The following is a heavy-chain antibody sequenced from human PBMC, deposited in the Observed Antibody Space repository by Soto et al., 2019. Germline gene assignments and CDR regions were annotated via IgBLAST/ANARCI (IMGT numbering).Heavy chain of an antibody. CDR1: GYTFTSYD. Sequence: ASVKVSCKASGYTFTSYDINWVRQATGQGLEWMGWMNPNSGNTGYAQKFQGRVTMTRNTSISTAYMELSSLGSEDTAVYYCARRAGVRGVINSYYYYYYMDVWGKGTTVTVSS. CDR2: MNPNSGNT. D-gene: IGHD3-10*01. J-gene: IGHJ6*03. CDR3: ARRAGVRGVINSYYYYYYMDV. V-gene: IGHV1-8*01.